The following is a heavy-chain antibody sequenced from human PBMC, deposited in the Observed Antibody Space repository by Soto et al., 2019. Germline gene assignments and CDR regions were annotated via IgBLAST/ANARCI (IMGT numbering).Heavy chain of an antibody. CDR3: ARAQYYDSSGYLRGDFDY. Sequence: GASVKVSCKVSGYTLTELSMHWVRQAPGQGLEWMGIINPSGGSKSYAQKFQGRVTMTRDTSTSIVYMELSSLRSEDTAVYYCARAQYYDSSGYLRGDFDYWGQVTLVTVSS. D-gene: IGHD3-22*01. J-gene: IGHJ4*02. CDR2: INPSGGSK. V-gene: IGHV1-46*01. CDR1: GYTLTELS.